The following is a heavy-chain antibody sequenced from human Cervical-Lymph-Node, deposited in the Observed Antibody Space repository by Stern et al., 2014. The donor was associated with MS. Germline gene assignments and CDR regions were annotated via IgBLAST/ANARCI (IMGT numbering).Heavy chain of an antibody. CDR3: ARQRYFDY. CDR2: IFPGGSDF. Sequence: VQLVQSGPEVKRPGESLKISCQASGYTFTSYWIGWVRQMPGKGLEWIAIIFPGGSDFIYNPSFQCQVTFSAEKSSSTAYLQWNNLKASDTAIYSCARQRYFDYWGQGTLVTVSS. V-gene: IGHV5-51*01. J-gene: IGHJ4*02. CDR1: GYTFTSYW.